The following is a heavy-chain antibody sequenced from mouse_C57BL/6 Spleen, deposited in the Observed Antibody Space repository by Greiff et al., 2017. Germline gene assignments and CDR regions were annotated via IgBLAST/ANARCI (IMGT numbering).Heavy chain of an antibody. CDR2: IRNKANGYTT. V-gene: IGHV7-3*01. D-gene: IGHD4-1*02. CDR3: ARSQLGRGYFDY. Sequence: DVQLVESGGGLVQPGGSLSLSCAASGFTFTDYYMSWVRQPPGKALEWLGFIRNKANGYTTEYSASVKGRFTISRDNSQSILYLQMNALRAEDSATYYCARSQLGRGYFDYWGQGTTLTVSS. J-gene: IGHJ2*01. CDR1: GFTFTDYY.